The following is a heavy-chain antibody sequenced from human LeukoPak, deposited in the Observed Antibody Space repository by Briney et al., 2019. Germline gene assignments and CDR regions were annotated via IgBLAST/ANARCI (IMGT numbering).Heavy chain of an antibody. V-gene: IGHV3-30*04. CDR1: GFTFSSYA. CDR2: ISYDGSNK. D-gene: IGHD3-16*02. J-gene: IGHJ4*02. CDR3: ARANYVWGSYPPDY. Sequence: GGSLRLSCAASGFTFSSYAMHWVRQAPGKGLEWVAVISYDGSNKYYADSVKGRFTISRDNSKNTLYLQMNSLRAEDTAVYYCARANYVWGSYPPDYWGQGTLVTVSS.